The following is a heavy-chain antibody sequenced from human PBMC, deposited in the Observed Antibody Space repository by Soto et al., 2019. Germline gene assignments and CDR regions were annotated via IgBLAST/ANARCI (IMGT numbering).Heavy chain of an antibody. CDR1: GGSISTYY. CDR3: ARDRNDYVWGT. CDR2: IYYSGST. Sequence: TLSLTCTVSGGSISTYYWSRIRQPPGKGLEWIGYIYYSGSTNYIPALKSRATISVTSKNQFSLKLNSVNAADTAVYYCARDRNDYVWGTWGQGTLVTVSS. J-gene: IGHJ5*02. D-gene: IGHD3-16*01. V-gene: IGHV4-59*01.